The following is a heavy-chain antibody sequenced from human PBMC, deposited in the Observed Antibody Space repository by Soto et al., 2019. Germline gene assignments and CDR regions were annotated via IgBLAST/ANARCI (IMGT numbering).Heavy chain of an antibody. J-gene: IGHJ4*01. CDR1: SFTVSKAW. V-gene: IGHV3-15*07. CDR2: IKSKADVGTT. D-gene: IGHD3-22*01. CDR3: TSDSYSTMLIVRFDY. Sequence: GSLRLSCAASSFTVSKAWINGALPTPVQWLDWVGRIKSKADVGTTDYAAPVKGRFAISRDDSKNIVYLQMNSLKIEDTAVYYCTSDSYSTMLIVRFDYWGHGTLVTV.